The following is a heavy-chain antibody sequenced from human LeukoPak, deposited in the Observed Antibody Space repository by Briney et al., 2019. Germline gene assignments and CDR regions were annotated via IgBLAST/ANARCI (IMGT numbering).Heavy chain of an antibody. J-gene: IGHJ4*02. CDR3: AKDPRVGSRVATPCH. V-gene: IGHV3-23*01. CDR2: MSGSGGIT. D-gene: IGHD5-24*01. CDR1: GFTFTSYS. Sequence: PGGSLRLSCAASGFTFTSYSMSWVRQAPGKGLEWVSAMSGSGGITYYARSVKGRFTISRDNYKSTLFLQMNSLSAEDTAVYYCAKDPRVGSRVATPCHWGQGTLVTVSS.